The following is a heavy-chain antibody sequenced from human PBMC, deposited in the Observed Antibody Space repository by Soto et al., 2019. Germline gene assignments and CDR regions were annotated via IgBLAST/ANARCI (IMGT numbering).Heavy chain of an antibody. CDR2: IWYDGSNK. CDR3: AKYQPMTQPRPYFDY. Sequence: GGSLRLSCAASGFTFSSYGMHWVRQAPGKGLEWVAVIWYDGSNKYYADPVKGRFTISRDNSRNTLYLQMNSLRAEDTAIYYCAKYQPMTQPRPYFDYWGQGTLVTVSS. J-gene: IGHJ4*02. CDR1: GFTFSSYG. D-gene: IGHD3-22*01. V-gene: IGHV3-33*06.